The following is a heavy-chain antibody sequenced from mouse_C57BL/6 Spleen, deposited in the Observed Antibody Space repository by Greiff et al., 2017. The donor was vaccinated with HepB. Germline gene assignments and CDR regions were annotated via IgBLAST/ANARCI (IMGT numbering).Heavy chain of an antibody. CDR3: ARQGYGNRYYFDY. Sequence: EVQRVESGGGLVQPGGSLKLSCAASGFTFSDYYMYWVRQTPEKRLEWVAYISNGGGSTYYPDTVKGRFTISRDNAKNTLYLQMSRLKSEDTAMYDCARQGYGNRYYFDYWGQGTTLTVSS. CDR1: GFTFSDYY. J-gene: IGHJ2*01. D-gene: IGHD2-1*01. CDR2: ISNGGGST. V-gene: IGHV5-12*01.